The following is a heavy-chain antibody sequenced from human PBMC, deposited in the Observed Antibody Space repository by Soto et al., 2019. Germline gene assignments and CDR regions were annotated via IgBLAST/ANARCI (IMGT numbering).Heavy chain of an antibody. CDR3: AREGITSLCIA. J-gene: IGHJ5*02. CDR1: GGSISSGGYY. CDR2: IDYSGST. V-gene: IGHV4-30-4*01. Sequence: QVQLQESGPGLVKPSQTLSLTCTVSGGSISSGGYYWSWIRQPPGKGLEWIGNIDYSGSTYYTPSLKSRVTISVDTSKNQLSLKLSSVTAADTAVYYCAREGITSLCIAWGQGTLVTVSS. D-gene: IGHD3-3*01.